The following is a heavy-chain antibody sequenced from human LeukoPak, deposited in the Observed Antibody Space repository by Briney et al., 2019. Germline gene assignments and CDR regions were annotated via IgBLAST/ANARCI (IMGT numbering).Heavy chain of an antibody. CDR1: GFTFSSYS. J-gene: IGHJ4*02. V-gene: IGHV3-48*01. CDR2: ISSSSSTI. D-gene: IGHD3-10*01. CDR3: AREGIWFGEFYDY. Sequence: GGSLRLSCAASGFTFSSYSMNWVRQAPRKGLEWVSYISSSSSTIYYADSVKGRSTISRDNAKNSLYLQMNSLRAEDTAVYYCAREGIWFGEFYDYWGQGTLVTVSS.